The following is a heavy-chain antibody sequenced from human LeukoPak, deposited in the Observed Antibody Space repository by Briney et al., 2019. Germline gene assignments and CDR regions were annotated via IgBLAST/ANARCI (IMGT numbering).Heavy chain of an antibody. CDR2: IYHSGST. CDR1: GGSISSYY. V-gene: IGHV4-59*12. Sequence: SETLSLTCTVSGGSISSYYWSWVRQPPGKGLEWIGEIYHSGSTNYNPSLKSRVTISVDKSKNQFSLKLSSVTAADTAVYYCARGICGGDCATTYYYGMDVWGQGTTVTVSS. D-gene: IGHD2-21*02. CDR3: ARGICGGDCATTYYYGMDV. J-gene: IGHJ6*02.